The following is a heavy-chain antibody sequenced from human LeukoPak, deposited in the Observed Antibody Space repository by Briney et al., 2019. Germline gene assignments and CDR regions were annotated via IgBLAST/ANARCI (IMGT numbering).Heavy chain of an antibody. V-gene: IGHV3-7*01. Sequence: GGSLRLSCAASGFILRSYWMSGVRPARGKGREGVANTKQDGWKKDYVDSVKSRFTISRDNAKNSLYLQTNSLRAEDTAVYYCAREKKETMELAAYNYYYYYIDVWGKGTTVTVSS. CDR2: TKQDGWKK. CDR1: GFILRSYW. D-gene: IGHD1-26*01. CDR3: AREKKETMELAAYNYYYYYIDV. J-gene: IGHJ6*03.